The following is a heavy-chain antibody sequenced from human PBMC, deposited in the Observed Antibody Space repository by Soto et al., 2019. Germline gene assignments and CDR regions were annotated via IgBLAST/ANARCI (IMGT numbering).Heavy chain of an antibody. CDR2: VRSKAYGGTT. CDR3: ARYTYTSRYSYYGMDV. D-gene: IGHD2-2*02. Sequence: GGSLRLSXTTSGFTFGDYAMSWFRQAPGKGLEWVGVVRSKAYGGTTDYAASVKGRFDISRDDSKSIAYLQMNSVTTEDTAVYFRARYTYTSRYSYYGMDVWGHGTTVTVSS. J-gene: IGHJ6*02. V-gene: IGHV3-49*03. CDR1: GFTFGDYA.